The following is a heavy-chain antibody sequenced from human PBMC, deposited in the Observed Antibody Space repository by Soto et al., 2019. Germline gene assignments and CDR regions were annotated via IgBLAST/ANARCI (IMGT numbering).Heavy chain of an antibody. CDR1: GFTFDDYA. CDR2: ISWNSGSI. V-gene: IGHV3-9*01. J-gene: IGHJ4*02. D-gene: IGHD6-19*01. Sequence: GGSLRLSCAASGFTFDDYAMHWVRQAPGKGLEWVSGISWNSGSIGYADSVKGRFTISRDNAKNSLYLQMNSLRAEDTALYYCAKDSAGYSSGWYYFDYWGQGTLVTVSS. CDR3: AKDSAGYSSGWYYFDY.